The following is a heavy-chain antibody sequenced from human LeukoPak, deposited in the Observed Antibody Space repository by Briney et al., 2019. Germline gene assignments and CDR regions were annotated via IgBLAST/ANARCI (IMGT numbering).Heavy chain of an antibody. CDR2: IYYSGST. D-gene: IGHD6-13*01. CDR1: GGSISSYY. Sequence: SETLSLTCTVSGGSISSYYWSWIRQPPGKGLEWIGYIYYSGSTYYNPSLKSRVAISVDTSKNQFSLKLSSVTAADTSVYYCARHLVREDYFDYWGQGTLVTVSS. J-gene: IGHJ4*02. V-gene: IGHV4-59*08. CDR3: ARHLVREDYFDY.